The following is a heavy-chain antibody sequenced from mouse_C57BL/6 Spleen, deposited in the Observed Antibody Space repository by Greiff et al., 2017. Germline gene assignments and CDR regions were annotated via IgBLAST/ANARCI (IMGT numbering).Heavy chain of an antibody. D-gene: IGHD4-1*01. CDR1: GFSLTSYG. CDR2: IWSDGST. J-gene: IGHJ4*01. V-gene: IGHV2-6*03. Sequence: QVQLQQSGPGLVAPSQSLSITCTVSGFSLTSYGVHWVRQPPGKGLEWLVVIWSDGSTTYNSALKSRLSISKDKSKSQVFLKMNSLQDDDTAMYYCARTGTPFYAMDYWGQGTSVTVSS. CDR3: ARTGTPFYAMDY.